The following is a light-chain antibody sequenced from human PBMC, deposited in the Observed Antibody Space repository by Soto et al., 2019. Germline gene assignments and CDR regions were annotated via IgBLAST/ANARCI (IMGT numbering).Light chain of an antibody. CDR3: QQTYTTPYT. CDR2: SAS. V-gene: IGKV1-39*01. J-gene: IGKJ2*01. Sequence: DIQMTQSPSSLSASVGDRVTDSCRASQSINSYLNWYQQKPGKAPTLLIYSASSLEEGVPSRFSGSGSGTEFTLTISSLQPEDFATYSCQQTYTTPYTFGQGTKLEIK. CDR1: QSINSY.